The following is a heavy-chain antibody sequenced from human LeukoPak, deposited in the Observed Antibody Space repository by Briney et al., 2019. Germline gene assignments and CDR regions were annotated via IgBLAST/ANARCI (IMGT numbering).Heavy chain of an antibody. CDR2: ISYDGSNK. CDR3: AKDPGVAGSYYYYGMDV. D-gene: IGHD6-19*01. J-gene: IGHJ6*02. V-gene: IGHV3-30*18. CDR1: GFTFSSYG. Sequence: GGSLRLSCAASGFTFSSYGMHWVRQAPGKGLEWVAVISYDGSNKYYADSVKGRFTISRDNSKNTLYLQMNSLRAEDTAVYYCAKDPGVAGSYYYYGMDVWGQGTTVTVSS.